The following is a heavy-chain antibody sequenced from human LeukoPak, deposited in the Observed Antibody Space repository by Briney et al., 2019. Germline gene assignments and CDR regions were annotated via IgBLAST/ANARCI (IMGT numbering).Heavy chain of an antibody. CDR2: ISYDGSNK. J-gene: IGHJ4*02. CDR3: ARDRFRGPTAMVLPDY. D-gene: IGHD5-18*01. V-gene: IGHV3-30-3*01. CDR1: GFTFSSYA. Sequence: GGSLRLSCAASGFTFSSYAMHWVRQAPGKGLEWVAVISYDGSNKYYADSVKGRFTISRDNSKNTLYLQINSLRAEDTAVYYCARDRFRGPTAMVLPDYWGQGTLVTVSS.